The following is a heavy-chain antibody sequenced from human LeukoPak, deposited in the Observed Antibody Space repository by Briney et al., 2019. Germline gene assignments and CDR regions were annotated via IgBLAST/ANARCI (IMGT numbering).Heavy chain of an antibody. J-gene: IGHJ4*02. CDR1: GGSISSYY. CDR3: ARSYSSSWYSSFVY. Sequence: SETLSLTCTVSGGSISSYYWNWIRQPPGEGLEWIGYIYYSGSTNYNPSLKSRVTISVDTSKNQFSLKLSSVTATDTAVYYCARSYSSSWYSSFVYWGQGTLVTVSS. CDR2: IYYSGST. V-gene: IGHV4-59*08. D-gene: IGHD6-13*01.